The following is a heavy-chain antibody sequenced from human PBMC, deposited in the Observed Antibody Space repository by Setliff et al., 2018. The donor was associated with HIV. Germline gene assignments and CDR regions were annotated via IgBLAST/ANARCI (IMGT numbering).Heavy chain of an antibody. CDR1: GGSISSYY. D-gene: IGHD5-12*01. J-gene: IGHJ6*03. CDR2: IYYTGYT. V-gene: IGHV4-59*04. CDR3: VNSGYDGDYYYYYMDV. Sequence: PSETLSLTCTVSGGSISSYYWNWIRQHPGKGLEWIGYIYYTGYTFNNPSLTSRVTMSVDTSKSQFSLKLSSVTAADTAVYFCVNSGYDGDYYYYYMDVWGKGTTVTVSS.